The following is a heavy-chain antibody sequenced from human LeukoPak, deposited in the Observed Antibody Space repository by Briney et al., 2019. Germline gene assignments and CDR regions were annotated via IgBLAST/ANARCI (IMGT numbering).Heavy chain of an antibody. D-gene: IGHD1-26*01. V-gene: IGHV1-2*02. CDR2: INPNSGGT. Sequence: ASVKVSCKASGYTFTDYYMHWVRQPTGQGLEWVGWINPNSGGTNYAQKFQGRVTITRDTSISTAYMELSRLRSDDTAVYYCARVSVYRSDFDYWGQGTLVTVSS. CDR1: GYTFTDYY. J-gene: IGHJ4*02. CDR3: ARVSVYRSDFDY.